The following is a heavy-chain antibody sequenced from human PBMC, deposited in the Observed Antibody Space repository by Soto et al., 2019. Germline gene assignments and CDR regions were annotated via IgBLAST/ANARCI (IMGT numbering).Heavy chain of an antibody. Sequence: ASVKVSCKVSGYTLTELSMHWVRQAPGKGLEWMGGFDPEDGETIYAQKFQGRVTMTEDTSTDTAYMELNSLKTEDTAVYFCRVFVPSAGTDYCGQGTLVTVSS. V-gene: IGHV1-24*01. D-gene: IGHD6-13*01. CDR2: FDPEDGET. CDR3: RVFVPSAGTDY. CDR1: GYTLTELS. J-gene: IGHJ4*02.